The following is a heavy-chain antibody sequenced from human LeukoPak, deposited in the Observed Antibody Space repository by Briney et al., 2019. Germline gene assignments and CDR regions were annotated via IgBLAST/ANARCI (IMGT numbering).Heavy chain of an antibody. CDR1: GITFSSYG. D-gene: IGHD3-22*01. Sequence: GGSLRLSCAASGITFSSYGMTWVRQAPGKGLEWVANIKQDGSEKFYVDSVKGRFTISRDNAKNSLHLQMNSLRAEDTAVYYCARDPYYYESSGYFFGAFDIWGQGTMVTVSS. V-gene: IGHV3-7*01. CDR2: IKQDGSEK. CDR3: ARDPYYYESSGYFFGAFDI. J-gene: IGHJ3*02.